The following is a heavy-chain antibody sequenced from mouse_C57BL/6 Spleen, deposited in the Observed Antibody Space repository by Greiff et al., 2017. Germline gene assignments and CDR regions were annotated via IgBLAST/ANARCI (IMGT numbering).Heavy chain of an antibody. Sequence: VKLQESGPELVKPGASVKISCKASGYSFTSYYIHWVKQRPGQGLEWIGWIYPGSGNTKYNEKFKGKATLTADTSSSTAYMQLSSLTSEDAAVYYCARDWDDDYFDYWGQGTTLTVSA. D-gene: IGHD4-1*01. CDR3: ARDWDDDYFDY. J-gene: IGHJ2*01. V-gene: IGHV1-66*01. CDR2: IYPGSGNT. CDR1: GYSFTSYY.